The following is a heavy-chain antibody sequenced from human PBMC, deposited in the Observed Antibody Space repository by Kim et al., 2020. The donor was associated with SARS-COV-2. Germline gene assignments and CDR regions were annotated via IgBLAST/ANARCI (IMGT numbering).Heavy chain of an antibody. CDR1: GFTFSSYS. CDR2: ISSSSSYI. D-gene: IGHD6-13*01. V-gene: IGHV3-21*01. CDR3: ARDLTRVYRDRDY. J-gene: IGHJ4*02. Sequence: VGSLRLSCAASGFTFSSYSMNWVRQAPGKGLEWVSSISSSSSYIYYADSVKGRFTISRDNAKNSLYLQMNSLRAEDTAVYYCARDLTRVYRDRDYWGQGTLVTVSS.